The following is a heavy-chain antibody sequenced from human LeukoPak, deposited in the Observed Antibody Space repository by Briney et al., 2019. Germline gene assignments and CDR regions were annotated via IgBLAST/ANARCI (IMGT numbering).Heavy chain of an antibody. J-gene: IGHJ4*02. D-gene: IGHD2-21*02. CDR1: GFSFTGYY. CDR3: VREGNELLSKNFDY. CDR2: INPHSGGT. Sequence: ASVKVSCKAAGFSFTGYYMHWVRQAPGQGLEWMGYINPHSGGTSSPQKFQGRVTMTTDTSISAAYMELSSLISDDTAMYYCVREGNELLSKNFDYWGQGTLVTVSS. V-gene: IGHV1-2*02.